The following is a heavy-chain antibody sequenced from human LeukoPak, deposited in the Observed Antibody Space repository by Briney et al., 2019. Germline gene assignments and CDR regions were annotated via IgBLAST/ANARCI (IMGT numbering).Heavy chain of an antibody. CDR2: ISAYNGNT. V-gene: IGHV1-18*01. Sequence: ASVKPSCEASGYTFTSYGISWVRQAPGQGLEWMGWISAYNGNTNYAQKLQGRVTMTTDTSTSTAYMELRSLRSGDTAVYYCARGTTGYYFDYWGQGTLVTVSS. J-gene: IGHJ4*02. D-gene: IGHD2-8*02. CDR1: GYTFTSYG. CDR3: ARGTTGYYFDY.